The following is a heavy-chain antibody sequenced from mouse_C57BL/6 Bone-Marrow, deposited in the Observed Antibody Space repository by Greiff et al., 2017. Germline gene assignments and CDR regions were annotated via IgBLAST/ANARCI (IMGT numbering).Heavy chain of an antibody. CDR2: IYPGSGNT. CDR1: GYTFTDYY. CDR3: ARSYGSGYVTYCDY. D-gene: IGHD1-1*01. J-gene: IGHJ2*01. Sequence: VQLQQSGPELVKPGASVTISCKASGYTFTDYYINWVKQRPGQGLEWIGWIYPGSGNTKYTEKFKGKATLTVDPSSSTAYMQLSSLTSEDSADYFCARSYGSGYVTYCDYWGQGTALTVSS. V-gene: IGHV1-84*01.